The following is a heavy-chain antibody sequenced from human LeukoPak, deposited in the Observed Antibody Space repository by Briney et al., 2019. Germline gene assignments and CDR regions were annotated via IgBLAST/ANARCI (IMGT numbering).Heavy chain of an antibody. V-gene: IGHV4-34*01. CDR2: INHSGST. J-gene: IGHJ4*02. CDR3: ARLPRYCSGGSCSEAFDY. CDR1: GGSFSGYY. D-gene: IGHD2-15*01. Sequence: SETLSLTCAVYGGSFSGYYWSWIRQPPGKGLEWIGEINHSGSTNYNPSLKSRVTISVDTSKNQFSLKLSSVTAADTAVYYCARLPRYCSGGSCSEAFDYWGQGTLVTVSS.